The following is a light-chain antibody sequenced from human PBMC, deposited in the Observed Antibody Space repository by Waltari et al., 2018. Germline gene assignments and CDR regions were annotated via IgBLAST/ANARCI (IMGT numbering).Light chain of an antibody. CDR2: EGN. CDR3: CSYAGIGTLT. J-gene: IGLJ3*02. CDR1: SSDIVGYNL. Sequence: QSALTQPASVSGSPGQSITISCTGTSSDIVGYNLVSWYQHHPGKAPKIIIYEGNKRPSGVSYRFSGSKSGNTASLTISGLHTEDEADYYCCSYAGIGTLTFGGGTRVTVL. V-gene: IGLV2-23*01.